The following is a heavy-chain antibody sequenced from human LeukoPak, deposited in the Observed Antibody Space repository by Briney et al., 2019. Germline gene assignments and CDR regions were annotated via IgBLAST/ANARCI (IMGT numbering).Heavy chain of an antibody. D-gene: IGHD3-9*01. J-gene: IGHJ4*02. CDR2: IYYSGST. V-gene: IGHV4-39*01. Sequence: SETLSLTCTVSGGSISSSSYYWGWIRQPPGKGLEWIGSIYYSGSTYYNPSLKSRVTISVDTSKNQFSLKLSSVTAADTAVYYCARVFSYYDILTGYYPVYFDYWGQGTLVTASS. CDR1: GGSISSSSYY. CDR3: ARVFSYYDILTGYYPVYFDY.